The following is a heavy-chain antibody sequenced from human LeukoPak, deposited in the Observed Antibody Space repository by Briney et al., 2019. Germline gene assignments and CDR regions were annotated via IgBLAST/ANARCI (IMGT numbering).Heavy chain of an antibody. V-gene: IGHV4-59*01. Sequence: SETLSLTCTVSGGSINSYYWNWIRQPPGKGLEWIGYIYYSGGTNYNPSLKSRVTIAVDTSKNQFSLKLSSVTAADTAVYYCARRAATVGTYYMDVWGKATTVTAS. CDR3: ARRAATVGTYYMDV. CDR2: IYYSGGT. J-gene: IGHJ6*03. CDR1: GGSINSYY. D-gene: IGHD6-13*01.